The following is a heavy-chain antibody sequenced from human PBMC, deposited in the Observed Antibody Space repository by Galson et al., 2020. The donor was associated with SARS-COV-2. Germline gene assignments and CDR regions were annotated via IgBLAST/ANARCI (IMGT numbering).Heavy chain of an antibody. CDR2: ISYSGRT. CDR1: DAPLSSYY. J-gene: IGHJ6*02. V-gene: IGHV4-59*01. CDR3: ARDPAPLYGDNYYYGMDV. Sequence: ETSETRSLPCSVSDAPLSSYYWSWIRQPPGTGLEWIGYISYSGRTSYNPSLRSRVTISVDSSKNQLSLKVTSVTAADTAVYYFARDPAPLYGDNYYYGMDVWGRGTTVTVSS. D-gene: IGHD4-17*01.